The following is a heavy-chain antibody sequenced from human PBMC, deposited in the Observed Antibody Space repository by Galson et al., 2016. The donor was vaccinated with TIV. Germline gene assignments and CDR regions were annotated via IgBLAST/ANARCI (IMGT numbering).Heavy chain of an antibody. J-gene: IGHJ4*02. CDR2: ISAKSSYT. D-gene: IGHD1-26*01. CDR1: GFPFSDYY. CDR3: ARARGSMVGGTDYFDY. V-gene: IGHV3-11*06. Sequence: SLRLSCAASGFPFSDYYMTWVCQAPGKGLEWVSYISAKSSYTKYADSVKGRFTISRDNAKNSLFLQMNSLRAEDTAVYYCARARGSMVGGTDYFDYWGQGTLVTVSS.